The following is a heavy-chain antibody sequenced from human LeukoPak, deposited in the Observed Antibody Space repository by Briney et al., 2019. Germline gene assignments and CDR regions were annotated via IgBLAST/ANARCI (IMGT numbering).Heavy chain of an antibody. V-gene: IGHV3-23*01. CDR2: ISGSGGST. CDR3: AKVSWELPIDY. Sequence: GGSLRLSCAASGFTFSDYYMSWIRQAPGKGLEWVSAISGSGGSTYYADSVKGRFTISRDNSKNTLYLQMNSLRAEDTAVYYCAKVSWELPIDYWGQGTLVTVSS. J-gene: IGHJ4*02. CDR1: GFTFSDYY. D-gene: IGHD1-26*01.